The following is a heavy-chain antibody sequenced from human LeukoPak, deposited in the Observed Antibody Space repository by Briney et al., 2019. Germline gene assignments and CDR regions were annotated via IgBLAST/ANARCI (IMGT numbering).Heavy chain of an antibody. CDR3: VRGLGLNYYYYMDV. CDR1: GFTFSSYS. V-gene: IGHV3-21*01. D-gene: IGHD3/OR15-3a*01. Sequence: RTGGSLRLSCAASGFTFSSYSMNWVRQAPGKGLEWVSSISSSSSYIYYADSVKGRFTISRDNAKNSLYLQMNSLRAEDTAVYYCVRGLGLNYYYYMDVWGKGTTVTVSS. CDR2: ISSSSSYI. J-gene: IGHJ6*03.